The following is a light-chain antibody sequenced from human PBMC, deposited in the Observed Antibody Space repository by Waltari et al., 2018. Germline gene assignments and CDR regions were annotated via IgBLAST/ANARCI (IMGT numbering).Light chain of an antibody. CDR1: QSVSGN. CDR3: QQYYDWRRVT. Sequence: EIVMTQSPATLSVSPGERATLSCRASQSVSGNLAWYQQKPGQAHRLLIYGASNRATGIPARCSGRASGTDFTLTISRLQSEDSAVYYFQQYYDWRRVTFGQGTRLEIK. J-gene: IGKJ5*01. V-gene: IGKV3D-15*01. CDR2: GAS.